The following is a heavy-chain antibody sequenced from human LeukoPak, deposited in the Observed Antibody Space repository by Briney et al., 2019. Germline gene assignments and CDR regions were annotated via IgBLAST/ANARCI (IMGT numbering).Heavy chain of an antibody. D-gene: IGHD6-13*01. CDR2: IYYSGST. CDR3: ARGWGSSSYGAFDI. V-gene: IGHV4-59*11. J-gene: IGHJ3*02. CDR1: GYSISSHY. Sequence: SETLSLTCTVSGYSISSHYWSWIRQPPGKGLEWIGYIYYSGSTNYNPSLKSRVTISVDTSKNQFSLKLSSVTAADTAVYYCARGWGSSSYGAFDIWGQGTMVTVSS.